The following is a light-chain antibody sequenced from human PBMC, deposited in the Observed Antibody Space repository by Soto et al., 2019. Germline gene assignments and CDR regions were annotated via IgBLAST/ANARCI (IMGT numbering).Light chain of an antibody. J-gene: IGKJ3*01. CDR1: QGISSY. V-gene: IGKV1-27*01. Sequence: IQMTQSPSSLSASVGDRVTITCWSSQGISSYLAWYQQKPGKVPKLLISAASTLQSGVPSRFSGGGSGTHFTLTISSLQPEDVATYYCQKYSGAPFTVGPGTKVDIK. CDR3: QKYSGAPFT. CDR2: AAS.